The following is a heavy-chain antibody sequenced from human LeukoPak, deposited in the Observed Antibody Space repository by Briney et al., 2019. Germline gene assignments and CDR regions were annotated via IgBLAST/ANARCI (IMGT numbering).Heavy chain of an antibody. V-gene: IGHV4-39*02. CDR2: TYYTGSA. CDR3: ARDRDGYAYSFDY. Sequence: PSETLSLTCTVSGGSITSGSYHWGWIRQSPGKGLEWIGNTYYTGSAYYRPSLQSRVSISVDTSKKEFSLKLTSVTAADTAVYYCARDRDGYAYSFDYWGQGPWSPSPQ. CDR1: GGSITSGSYH. D-gene: IGHD5-24*01. J-gene: IGHJ4*02.